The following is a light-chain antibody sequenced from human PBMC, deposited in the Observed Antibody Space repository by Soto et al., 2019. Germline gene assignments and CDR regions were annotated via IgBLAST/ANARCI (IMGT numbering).Light chain of an antibody. CDR2: GNS. CDR3: QSYDSSLSGSV. J-gene: IGLJ3*02. Sequence: QLVLTQPPSVSGAPGQRVTISCTGSSSNIGADYDVHWYQQLPGTAPKLLIYGNSNRPSGVPDRFSGSKSGTSASLAITGLQAEDEADYYCQSYDSSLSGSVFGGRTKVTVL. V-gene: IGLV1-40*01. CDR1: SSNIGADYD.